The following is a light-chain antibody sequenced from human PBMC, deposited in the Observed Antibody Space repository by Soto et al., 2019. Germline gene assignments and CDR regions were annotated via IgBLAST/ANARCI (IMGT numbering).Light chain of an antibody. V-gene: IGKV1-8*01. J-gene: IGKJ1*01. CDR2: AAS. CDR3: QQYYSYPWT. CDR1: QGISSY. Sequence: AMRMTQSPSSHSASTGDRVTITCRAIQGISSYLAWYQQKPGKAPKLLIYAASTLQSGVPSRFSGSGSGTDFTLTISSLQPDDFATYYCQQYYSYPWTFGQGTKVDIK.